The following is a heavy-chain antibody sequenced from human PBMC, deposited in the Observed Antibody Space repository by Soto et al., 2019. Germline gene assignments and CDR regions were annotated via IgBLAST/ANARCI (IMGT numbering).Heavy chain of an antibody. D-gene: IGHD1-26*01. Sequence: ASVKVSCKASGGTFSSYAISWVRQAPGQGLEWMGGIIPIFGTANYAQKFQGRVTITADESTSTAYMELSSLRSEDTAVYYCARDTIVGATDLHYWGQGTLVTVSS. J-gene: IGHJ4*02. V-gene: IGHV1-69*13. CDR3: ARDTIVGATDLHY. CDR1: GGTFSSYA. CDR2: IIPIFGTA.